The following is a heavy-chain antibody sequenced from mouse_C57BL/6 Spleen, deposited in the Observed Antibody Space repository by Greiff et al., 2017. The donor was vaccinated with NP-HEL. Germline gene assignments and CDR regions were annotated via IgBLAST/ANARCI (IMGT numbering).Heavy chain of an antibody. CDR2: ISYDGSN. J-gene: IGHJ4*01. CDR3: ARDYGSSYAMDY. V-gene: IGHV3-6*01. D-gene: IGHD1-1*01. Sequence: DVQLQESGPGLVKPSQSLSLTCSVTGYSITSGYYWNWIRQFPGNKLEWMGYISYDGSNNYNPSLKNRISITRDTSKNQFFLKLNSVTTEDTATYYCARDYGSSYAMDYWGQGTSVTVSS. CDR1: GYSITSGYY.